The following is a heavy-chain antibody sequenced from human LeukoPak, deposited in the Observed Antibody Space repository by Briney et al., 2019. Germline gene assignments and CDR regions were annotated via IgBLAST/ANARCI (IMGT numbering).Heavy chain of an antibody. CDR2: ISAYNGNT. CDR3: ARDRRPLWGSSSTDFDY. Sequence: ASVKVSCKASGYTFTSYGISWVRQAPGQGLDWMGWISAYNGNTNYAQKLQGRVTMTTDTSTSTAYMELRSLRSDDTAVYYCARDRRPLWGSSSTDFDYWGQGTLVTVSS. D-gene: IGHD6-6*01. J-gene: IGHJ4*02. CDR1: GYTFTSYG. V-gene: IGHV1-18*01.